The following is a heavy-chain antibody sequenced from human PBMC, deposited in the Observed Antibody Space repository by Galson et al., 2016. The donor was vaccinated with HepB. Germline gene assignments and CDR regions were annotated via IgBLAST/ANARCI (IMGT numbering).Heavy chain of an antibody. CDR3: ASPHCGDAGCLYHAMDV. J-gene: IGHJ6*02. CDR2: IYYTGTT. CDR1: GGSVTSGTYY. Sequence: SETLSLTCTVSGGSVTSGTYYWSWIRQPPGKEMEWIGYIYYTGTTHYNPSLRSRVTMSIDTSKNRFSLRLSSVTAADTAVYYCASPHCGDAGCLYHAMDVWGQGATVTVSS. D-gene: IGHD2-21*01. V-gene: IGHV4-61*03.